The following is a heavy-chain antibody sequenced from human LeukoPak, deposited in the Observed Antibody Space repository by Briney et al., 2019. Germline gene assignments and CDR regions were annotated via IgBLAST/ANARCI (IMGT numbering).Heavy chain of an antibody. D-gene: IGHD2-15*01. J-gene: IGHJ1*01. CDR2: IWYDGSNK. CDR1: GFTFSSYG. CDR3: ARAPRCSSGGSCYSSIGYFQH. V-gene: IGHV3-33*01. Sequence: GRSLRLSCAASGFTFSSYGMPWVRQAPGKGLEWVAVIWYDGSNKYYADSVKGRFTISRDDSKNTLYLQMNSLRAEDTAVYYCARAPRCSSGGSCYSSIGYFQHWGQGTLVTVSS.